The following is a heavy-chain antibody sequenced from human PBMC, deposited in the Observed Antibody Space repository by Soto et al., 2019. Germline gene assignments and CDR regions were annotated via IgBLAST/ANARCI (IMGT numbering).Heavy chain of an antibody. CDR2: IYHSGST. CDR1: GGSISSGGYS. V-gene: IGHV4-30-2*01. Sequence: TLSLTCAVSGGSISSGGYSWSWIRQPPGKGLEWIGYIYHSGSTYYNPSLKSRVTISVDRSKNLFSLKLSSVTAADTAVYYCARDYRYNWFDPWGQGTLVTVSS. J-gene: IGHJ5*02. CDR3: ARDYRYNWFDP. D-gene: IGHD4-4*01.